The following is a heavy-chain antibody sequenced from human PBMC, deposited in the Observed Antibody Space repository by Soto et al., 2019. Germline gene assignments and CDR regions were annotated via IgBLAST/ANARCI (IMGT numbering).Heavy chain of an antibody. CDR3: ARDLKRIVVVVAATPGY. V-gene: IGHV3-30-3*01. CDR2: ISYDGSNK. CDR1: GFTFSSYA. J-gene: IGHJ4*02. D-gene: IGHD2-15*01. Sequence: QVQLVESGGGVVQPGRSLRLSCAASGFTFSSYAMHWVRQAPGKGLEWVAVISYDGSNKYYADSVKGRFTISRDNSKNTLYLQMNSLRAEDTAVYYCARDLKRIVVVVAATPGYWGQGTLVTVSS.